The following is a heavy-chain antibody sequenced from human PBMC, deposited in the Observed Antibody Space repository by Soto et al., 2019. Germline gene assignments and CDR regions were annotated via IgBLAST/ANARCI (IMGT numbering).Heavy chain of an antibody. Sequence: GGSLRLSCAASGFTFSSYSMNWVRQAPGKGLEWVSSISSSSSYIYYADSVKGRFTISRDNAKNSLYLQMNSLRAEDTAVYYCATDSYSSGWGFDYWGQGTLVTVSS. J-gene: IGHJ4*02. D-gene: IGHD6-19*01. V-gene: IGHV3-21*01. CDR3: ATDSYSSGWGFDY. CDR1: GFTFSSYS. CDR2: ISSSSSYI.